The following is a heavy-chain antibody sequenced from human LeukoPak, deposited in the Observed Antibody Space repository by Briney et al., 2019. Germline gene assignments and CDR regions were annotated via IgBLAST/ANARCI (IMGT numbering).Heavy chain of an antibody. J-gene: IGHJ4*02. V-gene: IGHV4-59*01. D-gene: IGHD1-26*01. CDR3: ARRDRRVGARHLDY. Sequence: PSETLSLTWNLAGASRSTYSSSCVRQPPGKGLERIGYIYYSGSTNYNPSLKSRVTISVDTSKNQFSLKLSSVTAAETAVYYCARRDRRVGARHLDYWGQGTPVTVSS. CDR1: GASRSTYS. CDR2: IYYSGST.